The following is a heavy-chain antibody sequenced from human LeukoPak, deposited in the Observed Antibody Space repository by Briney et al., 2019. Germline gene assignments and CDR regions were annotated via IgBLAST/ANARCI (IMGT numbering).Heavy chain of an antibody. V-gene: IGHV3-9*01. D-gene: IGHD3-3*01. CDR3: AKAPPYYDFWSGSSNDAFDI. CDR1: GFTFDDYA. Sequence: GRSLRLSCAASGFTFDDYAMHWVRQAPGKGLEWVSGISWNSGSIGYADSVKGRFTISRDNAKNSLYLQMNSLRAEDTALYYCAKAPPYYDFWSGSSNDAFDIWGQGTMVTVSS. CDR2: ISWNSGSI. J-gene: IGHJ3*02.